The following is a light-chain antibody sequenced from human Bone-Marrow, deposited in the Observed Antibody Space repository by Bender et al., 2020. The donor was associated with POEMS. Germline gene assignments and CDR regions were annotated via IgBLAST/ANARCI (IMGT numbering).Light chain of an antibody. V-gene: IGLV3-25*01. CDR3: VAWDDTLNGWV. J-gene: IGLJ2*01. Sequence: AARITCSGDALPKQYAYWYQQKTGQAPVLVIHKDSERPSGIPDRFSGSMSGTSASLAISGLHSEDEADYYCVAWDDTLNGWVFGGGTKLTVL. CDR2: KDS. CDR1: ALPKQY.